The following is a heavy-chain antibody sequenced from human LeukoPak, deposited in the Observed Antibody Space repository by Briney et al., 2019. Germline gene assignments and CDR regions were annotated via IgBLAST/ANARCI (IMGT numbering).Heavy chain of an antibody. V-gene: IGHV4-61*02. J-gene: IGHJ4*02. CDR2: IYSTGST. CDR1: GGSISSGGHY. Sequence: SQTLSLTCTVSGGSISSGGHYWSWIRQPGGKGLEYLGRIYSTGSTNYNPSLRSRVTISVDTSKNHFSLKLSSVTAADTAVYYCARHNGGSSWSTPFDYWGQGTLVTVSS. D-gene: IGHD6-13*01. CDR3: ARHNGGSSWSTPFDY.